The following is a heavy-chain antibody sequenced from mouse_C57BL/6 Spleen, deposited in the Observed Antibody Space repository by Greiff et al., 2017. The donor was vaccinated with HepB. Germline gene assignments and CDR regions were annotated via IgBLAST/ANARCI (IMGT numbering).Heavy chain of an antibody. Sequence: EVQLQQSGPELVKPGASVKISCKASGYTFTDYYMNWVKQSHGKSLEWIGDINPNNGGTSYNQKFKGKATLTVDKSSSTAYMELRSLTSEDSAVYYCARSDYGYDEGFDYWGQGTTLTVSS. D-gene: IGHD2-2*01. CDR2: INPNNGGT. V-gene: IGHV1-26*01. CDR3: ARSDYGYDEGFDY. J-gene: IGHJ2*01. CDR1: GYTFTDYY.